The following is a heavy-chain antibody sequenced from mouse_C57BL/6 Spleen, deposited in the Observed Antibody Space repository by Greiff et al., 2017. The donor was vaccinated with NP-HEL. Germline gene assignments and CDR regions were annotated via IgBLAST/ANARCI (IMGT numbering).Heavy chain of an antibody. D-gene: IGHD2-3*01. CDR2: IDPSDSYT. CDR1: GYTFTSYW. CDR3: ARDGDFDV. J-gene: IGHJ1*03. V-gene: IGHV1-50*01. Sequence: QVHVKQPGAELVKPGASVKLSCKASGYTFTSYWMQWVKQRPGQGLEWIGEIDPSDSYTNYNQKFKGKATLTVDTSSSTAYMQLSSLTSEDSAVYYCARDGDFDVWGTGTTVTVSS.